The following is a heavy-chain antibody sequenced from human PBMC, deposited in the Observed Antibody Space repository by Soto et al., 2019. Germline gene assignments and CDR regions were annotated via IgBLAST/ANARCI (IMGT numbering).Heavy chain of an antibody. D-gene: IGHD2-21*01. V-gene: IGHV3-21*06. CDR1: GFTFSRHS. CDR3: ARGSVIDTGDALDI. CDR2: ISGTGTFI. J-gene: IGHJ3*02. Sequence: EVQLVESGGGLVKPGGSLRLSCAASGFTFSRHSMNWVRQAPGKGLEWVSCISGTGTFIYYSDSVKGRFTISRDDAKSSLYLQMNSLTAEDTAVYYCARGSVIDTGDALDIWGLGTMVTVS.